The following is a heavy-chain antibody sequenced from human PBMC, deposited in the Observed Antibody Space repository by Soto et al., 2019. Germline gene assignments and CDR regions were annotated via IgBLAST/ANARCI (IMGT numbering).Heavy chain of an antibody. CDR3: ARRAETNGWNGFGADKYYFDF. D-gene: IGHD1-1*01. CDR1: GYTFTSYD. CDR2: MNPNTGNS. V-gene: IGHV1-8*01. Sequence: GASVKVSCKAPGYTFTSYDIYWVRQATGQGLEWMGWMNPNTGNSGYAQKFQGRVTMTSDTSISTAHMELSSLRSDDTAVYYCARRAETNGWNGFGADKYYFDFWGQGTLVTVSS. J-gene: IGHJ4*02.